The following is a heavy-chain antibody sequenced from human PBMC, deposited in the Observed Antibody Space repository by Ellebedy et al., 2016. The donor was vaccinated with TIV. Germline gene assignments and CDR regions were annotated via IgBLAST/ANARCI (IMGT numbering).Heavy chain of an antibody. V-gene: IGHV3-23*01. J-gene: IGHJ4*02. Sequence: GESLKISCAASGFTFSRYAMSWVRQAPGKGLEWVSAIRDSGGSTYYADSVKGRFSISRDNSKNTLYLHMDSLRADDTAIYYCAKGRGGGSDSSTPRYFFDYWGLGTLVTVSS. D-gene: IGHD2-2*01. CDR1: GFTFSRYA. CDR2: IRDSGGST. CDR3: AKGRGGGSDSSTPRYFFDY.